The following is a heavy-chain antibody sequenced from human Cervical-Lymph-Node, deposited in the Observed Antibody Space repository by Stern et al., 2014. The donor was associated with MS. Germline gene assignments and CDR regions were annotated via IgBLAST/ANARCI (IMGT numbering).Heavy chain of an antibody. CDR3: ARGGFYYDSFIAY. D-gene: IGHD3-22*01. Sequence: QVQLQESGPGLVKPSETLSLTCTVSGGSISSYYWNWIRQPPGKGLAWIGYISYSGSTNYYPSLRSRVSISMDTSKNQLSLQLNSVTAADTAVYYCARGGFYYDSFIAYWGQGALVTVSS. CDR1: GGSISSYY. CDR2: ISYSGST. V-gene: IGHV4-59*01. J-gene: IGHJ4*02.